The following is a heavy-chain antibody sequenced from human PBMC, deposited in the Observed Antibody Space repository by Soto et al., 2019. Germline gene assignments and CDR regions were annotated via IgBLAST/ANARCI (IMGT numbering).Heavy chain of an antibody. D-gene: IGHD5-12*01. Sequence: QVQLQQWGAGLLKPSETLSLTCAVYGGSFSGYYWSWIRQPPGKGLEWIGEINHSGSTNYNPSLKSRVTISVDTSKNQFSLKLSSVTAADTAVYYCARGRPVDIVATIRRPGTIDDDRDYWGQGTLVTVSS. CDR2: INHSGST. CDR3: ARGRPVDIVATIRRPGTIDDDRDY. CDR1: GGSFSGYY. V-gene: IGHV4-34*01. J-gene: IGHJ4*02.